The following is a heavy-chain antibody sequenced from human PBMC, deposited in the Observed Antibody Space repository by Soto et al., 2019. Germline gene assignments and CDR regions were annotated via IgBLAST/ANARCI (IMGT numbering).Heavy chain of an antibody. CDR2: ISGRGGTT. J-gene: IGHJ4*02. D-gene: IGHD6-19*01. CDR1: GFTFSTYA. V-gene: IGHV3-23*01. Sequence: EVQLLESGGGLVQPGGSLRLDCAASGFTFSTYAMTWVRQAPGRGLERVSSISGRGGTTYYAASVKGRFTISRDNSKNTRFLQMNSLRADDTAVYYCAKAGQWLPYYFDYWGQGILVTVSS. CDR3: AKAGQWLPYYFDY.